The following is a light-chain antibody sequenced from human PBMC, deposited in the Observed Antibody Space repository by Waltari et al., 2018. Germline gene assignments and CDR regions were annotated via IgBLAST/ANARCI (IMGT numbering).Light chain of an antibody. J-gene: IGLJ1*01. CDR3: QSADSSGTLYV. Sequence: SYELTQPPSVSVSPGQTARITCSGDALPKQYSSWYQQKPGQAPVLVIYKDSERPSGIPERFSGSSSGTTVTLTISGGQAEDEADYYCQSADSSGTLYVFGTGTKVTVL. CDR2: KDS. CDR1: ALPKQY. V-gene: IGLV3-25*03.